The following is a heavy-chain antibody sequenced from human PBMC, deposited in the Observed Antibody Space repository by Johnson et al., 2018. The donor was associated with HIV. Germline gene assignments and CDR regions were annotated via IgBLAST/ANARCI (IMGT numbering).Heavy chain of an antibody. CDR3: AKDFWPVGARGAFDI. CDR1: GFTVSSNY. CDR2: IWYDGSNK. Sequence: VQLVESGGGLVHPGGSLRLSCAASGFTVSSNYMSWVRQAPGKGLEWVAVIWYDGSNKYYADSVKGRFTISRDNSKNTLYLQMNSLRAEDTAVYYCAKDFWPVGARGAFDIWGQGTMVTVSS. V-gene: IGHV3-33*06. D-gene: IGHD1-26*01. J-gene: IGHJ3*02.